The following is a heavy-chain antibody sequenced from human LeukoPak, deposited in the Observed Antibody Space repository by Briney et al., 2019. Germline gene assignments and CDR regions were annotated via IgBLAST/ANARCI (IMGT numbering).Heavy chain of an antibody. D-gene: IGHD6-13*01. J-gene: IGHJ4*02. CDR2: IRYDGSNK. CDR3: AKGTALGAAAGGY. Sequence: PGGSLRLSCAASGFTFSSYGMHWVRQAPGKGLEWVAFIRYDGSNKYYADSVKGRFTISRDNSKNTLYLQMNSLRAEDTAVYYCAKGTALGAAAGGYWGQGTLVTVSS. V-gene: IGHV3-30*02. CDR1: GFTFSSYG.